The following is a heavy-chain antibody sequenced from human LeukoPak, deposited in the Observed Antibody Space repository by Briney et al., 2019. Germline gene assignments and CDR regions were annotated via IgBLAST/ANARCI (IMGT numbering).Heavy chain of an antibody. CDR2: IGYDGVNK. CDR3: ARDFLRGAPDYLDL. CDR1: GFTFSSYP. V-gene: IGHV3-30*04. D-gene: IGHD3-10*01. J-gene: IGHJ4*02. Sequence: GRSLRLSCTASGFTFSSYPFHWVRQAPGKGLQWVAVIGYDGVNKFYTDSVKGRFTISRDDSKSTLYLQMDSLRADDTAVYYGARDFLRGAPDYLDLWGQGTLVTVSS.